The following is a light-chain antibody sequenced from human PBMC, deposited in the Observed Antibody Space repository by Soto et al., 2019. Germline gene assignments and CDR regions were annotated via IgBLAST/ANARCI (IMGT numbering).Light chain of an antibody. CDR2: GAS. J-gene: IGKJ1*01. V-gene: IGKV3-20*01. CDR1: QSVSNNY. CDR3: PQYGSSGT. Sequence: DIVLTQSPGTLSLSPGERATLSCRASQSVSNNYLAWYQQKPGQAPRLLIYGASNRATGIPDRFSGSGSGTDFTLTISRLEPEDFAVYYCPQYGSSGTVGQGTKVEIK.